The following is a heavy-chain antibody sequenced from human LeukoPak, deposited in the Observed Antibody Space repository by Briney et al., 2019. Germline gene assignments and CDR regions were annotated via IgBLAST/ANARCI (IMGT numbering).Heavy chain of an antibody. CDR3: ARLIVGVIDY. V-gene: IGHV3-23*01. D-gene: IGHD1-26*01. CDR1: GFPFSSYP. J-gene: IGHJ4*02. Sequence: GGSLRLSCAGSGFPFSSYPISWVRQPPGKGLEWVSAITASGDSTYSADSVKGRFTISRDNSRNTLFLEMSSLRAEDTAVYYCARLIVGVIDYWGQGTLVTVSS. CDR2: ITASGDST.